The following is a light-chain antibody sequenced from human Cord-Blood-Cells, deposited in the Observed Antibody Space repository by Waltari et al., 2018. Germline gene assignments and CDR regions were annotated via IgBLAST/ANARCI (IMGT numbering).Light chain of an antibody. CDR3: QQSYSTPHT. J-gene: IGKJ2*01. Sequence: DLQLPPRPSSPSAPAGDRVTTTCRASQRISSYLNWDQQKPGKAPKLLIYAASSLQSGVPSRFSGSGSGTDFTLTISSLQPEDFATYYCQQSYSTPHTFGQGTKLEIK. V-gene: IGKV1-39*01. CDR1: QRISSY. CDR2: AAS.